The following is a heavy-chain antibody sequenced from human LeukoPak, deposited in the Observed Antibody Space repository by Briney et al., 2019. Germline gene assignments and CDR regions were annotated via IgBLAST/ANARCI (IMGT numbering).Heavy chain of an antibody. D-gene: IGHD3-22*01. Sequence: EASVKVSCKASGYTFTSYGISWVRQPPGQGLECMGWRSAYNGNTNYAQNLQGRVTMTTDTSTSTAYMELRSLRSDDTVVYYCARDPPGVYYDSSGLGYYWGQGTLVTVSS. J-gene: IGHJ4*02. CDR3: ARDPPGVYYDSSGLGYY. CDR1: GYTFTSYG. CDR2: RSAYNGNT. V-gene: IGHV1-18*01.